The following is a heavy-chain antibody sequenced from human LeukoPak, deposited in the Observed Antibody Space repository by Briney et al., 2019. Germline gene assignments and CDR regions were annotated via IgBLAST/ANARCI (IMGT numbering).Heavy chain of an antibody. CDR1: GFSLSNARMG. D-gene: IGHD3-22*01. J-gene: IGHJ4*02. CDR2: IFSNDEK. V-gene: IGHV2-26*01. Sequence: PVLVKPXGXLTLTCTVSGFSLSNARMGVRWIRQPPGKALEWLAHIFSNDEKSYSTSLKSRRTGSKETSKSQVVLTMTNMDPVDTATYYCARIRYHYYDSSGYYDFDYWGQGTLVTVSS. CDR3: ARIRYHYYDSSGYYDFDY.